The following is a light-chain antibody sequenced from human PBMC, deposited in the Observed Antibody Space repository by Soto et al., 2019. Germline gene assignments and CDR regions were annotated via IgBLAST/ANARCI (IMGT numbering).Light chain of an antibody. CDR3: QHSYSAPGT. J-gene: IGKJ4*01. Sequence: DIVMTQSPDSLAVSLGERATINCKSSQSVLYSSNNKNYLAWYQQKSGQSPNLLIYWASTRESGVPDRFSGSGSGKDFTLTISSLQAEDVAVYYCQHSYSAPGTFGGGTKVEIK. CDR2: WAS. CDR1: QSVLYSSNNKNY. V-gene: IGKV4-1*01.